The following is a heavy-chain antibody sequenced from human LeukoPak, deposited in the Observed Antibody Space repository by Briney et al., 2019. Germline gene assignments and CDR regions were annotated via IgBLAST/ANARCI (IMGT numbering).Heavy chain of an antibody. CDR3: ARGRTDYDFWSGYEN. D-gene: IGHD3-3*01. V-gene: IGHV4-34*01. J-gene: IGHJ4*02. Sequence: PSETLSLTCAVYGGSFSGYYWSWIRQPPGKGLEWIGEINHSGSTNYNPSLKGRVTISVDTSKNQFSLKLSSVTAADTAVYYCARGRTDYDFWSGYENWGQGTLVTVSS. CDR1: GGSFSGYY. CDR2: INHSGST.